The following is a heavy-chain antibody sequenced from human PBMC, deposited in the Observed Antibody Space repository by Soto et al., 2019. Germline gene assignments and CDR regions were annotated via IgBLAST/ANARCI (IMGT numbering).Heavy chain of an antibody. V-gene: IGHV3-21*01. CDR1: GFTFSSYS. J-gene: IGHJ3*02. CDR2: ISSSSSYI. CDR3: ARGCLLRYFDWLSPDDAFDI. Sequence: EVQLVESGGGLVKPGGSLRLSCAASGFTFSSYSMNWVRQAPGKGLEWVSSISSSSSYIYYADSVKGRFTISRDNAKNSLYLQMNSLRAEDTAVYYCARGCLLRYFDWLSPDDAFDIWGQGTMVTVSS. D-gene: IGHD3-9*01.